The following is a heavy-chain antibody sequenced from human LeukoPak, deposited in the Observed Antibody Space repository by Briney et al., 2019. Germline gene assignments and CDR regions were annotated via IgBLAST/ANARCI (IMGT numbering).Heavy chain of an antibody. J-gene: IGHJ6*02. D-gene: IGHD3-16*01. Sequence: PSETLSLTCAVYGGFFSGYYWSWIRQPPGKGLEWIGEINHSGSTNYNPSLKSRVTISVDTSKNQFSLKLSSVTAADTAVYYCARGSVWGLYYYYGMDVWGQGTTVTVSS. CDR3: ARGSVWGLYYYYGMDV. CDR2: INHSGST. V-gene: IGHV4-34*01. CDR1: GGFFSGYY.